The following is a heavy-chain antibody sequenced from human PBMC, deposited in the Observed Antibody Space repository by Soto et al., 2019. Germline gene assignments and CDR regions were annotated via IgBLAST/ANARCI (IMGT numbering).Heavy chain of an antibody. CDR2: IGARSNST. CDR3: AKLGYGDYERRFDY. D-gene: IGHD4-17*01. CDR1: EFTLDSYA. V-gene: IGHV3-23*01. Sequence: EVQLLESGGGLVQPGGSLRLSCAASEFTLDSYAMTWVRQVPGKGLEWVSSIGARSNSTFYTDSVKGRFSISRDNSKNTLYLQMNSLRAEDTAVYYCAKLGYGDYERRFDYWGQGTMVTVSS. J-gene: IGHJ4*02.